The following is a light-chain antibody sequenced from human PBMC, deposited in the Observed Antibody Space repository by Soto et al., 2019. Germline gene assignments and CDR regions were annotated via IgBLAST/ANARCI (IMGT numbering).Light chain of an antibody. CDR1: QSVSSSY. CDR2: GAS. J-gene: IGKJ3*01. Sequence: EIVLTQSPGTLSLSPGERATLSCRASQSVSSSYLAWYQQKPGQAPRLLIYGASSRATGIPDRFSGSGSGTDFTLTISRLEPEDXAVYYCQQYGSSRFTFGXGX. V-gene: IGKV3-20*01. CDR3: QQYGSSRFT.